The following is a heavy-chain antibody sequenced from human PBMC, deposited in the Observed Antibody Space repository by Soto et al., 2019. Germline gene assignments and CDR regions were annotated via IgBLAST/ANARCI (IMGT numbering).Heavy chain of an antibody. V-gene: IGHV4-34*01. D-gene: IGHD1-26*01. CDR2: INHSGST. Sequence: QVQLQQWGAGLLKPSETLSLTCAVYGGSFSGYYWSWIRQPPGKGLEWIGEINHSGSTNYNPSLKSRVTISVETSKNQFSLKLSSVTVADTAVYYCARGRLPSGSYRHPRPYYFDYWGQGTLVTVSS. J-gene: IGHJ4*02. CDR1: GGSFSGYY. CDR3: ARGRLPSGSYRHPRPYYFDY.